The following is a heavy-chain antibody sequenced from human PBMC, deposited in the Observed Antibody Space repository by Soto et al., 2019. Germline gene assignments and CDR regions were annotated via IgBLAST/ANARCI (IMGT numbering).Heavy chain of an antibody. CDR2: IIPIFGTA. CDR3: ARDRAYGGYAGY. CDR1: GGTFSSYA. J-gene: IGHJ4*02. Sequence: SVKVSCKASGGTFSSYAISWVRQAPGQGLEWMGGIIPIFGTANYAQKFQGRVTITADESTSTAYMELSSLRSEDTAVYYCARDRAYGGYAGYWGQGTMVTVYS. V-gene: IGHV1-69*13. D-gene: IGHD5-12*01.